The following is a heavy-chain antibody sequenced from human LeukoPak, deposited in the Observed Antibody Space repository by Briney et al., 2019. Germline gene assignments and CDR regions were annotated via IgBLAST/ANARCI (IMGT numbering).Heavy chain of an antibody. CDR3: TRGLSPSEALDI. J-gene: IGHJ3*02. CDR2: VNKDGSNT. D-gene: IGHD5/OR15-5a*01. CDR1: GFNFSNHW. V-gene: IGHV3-74*01. Sequence: GGSLRLSCAASGFNFSNHWMHWVRQAPGEGLVWVSRVNKDGSNTVYADSVKGRFSSSRDNAKNILYLQMNSLRAEDTAVYYCTRGLSPSEALDIWGQGTMVTVSS.